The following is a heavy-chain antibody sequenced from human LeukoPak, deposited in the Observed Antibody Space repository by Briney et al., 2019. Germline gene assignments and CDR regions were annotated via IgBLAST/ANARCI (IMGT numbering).Heavy chain of an antibody. Sequence: GGSLRLSCAASGFTFSGYGMHWFRQAPGQGLEWVALISYDGTKKYYADSVKGRFTISSDSSKNTLYLQMNSLRAEDTAVYYCARGYGRITIFGVTRDYFDYWGQGTLVTVSS. CDR1: GFTFSGYG. CDR3: ARGYGRITIFGVTRDYFDY. V-gene: IGHV3-30*03. CDR2: ISYDGTKK. J-gene: IGHJ4*02. D-gene: IGHD3-3*01.